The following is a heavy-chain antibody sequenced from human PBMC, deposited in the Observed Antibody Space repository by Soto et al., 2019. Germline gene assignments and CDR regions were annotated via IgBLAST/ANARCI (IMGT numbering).Heavy chain of an antibody. CDR3: ARDLGHYDFWSGPADYYSYGMDV. CDR1: GYTFTSYY. Sequence: ASVKVSCKASGYTFTSYYMHWVRQAPGQGLEWMGIINPSGGSTSYAQKFQGRVTMTRDTSTSTVYMELSSLRSEDTAVYYCARDLGHYDFWSGPADYYSYGMDVWGQGTTVTVSS. V-gene: IGHV1-46*01. J-gene: IGHJ6*02. CDR2: INPSGGST. D-gene: IGHD3-3*01.